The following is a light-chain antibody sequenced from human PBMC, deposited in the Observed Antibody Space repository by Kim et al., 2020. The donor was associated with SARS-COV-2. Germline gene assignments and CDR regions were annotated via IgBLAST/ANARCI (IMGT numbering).Light chain of an antibody. CDR2: AAS. CDR3: QQSNTLPLT. CDR1: QCIRDS. V-gene: IGKV1-16*02. Sequence: ASLGDRVTITCRASQCIRDSLAWFQQKPGKAPKSLIYAASNLQSGVPSKFSGSGSGTDFTLTITNLQPEDFATYYCQQSNTLPLTFGGGTKVDIK. J-gene: IGKJ4*01.